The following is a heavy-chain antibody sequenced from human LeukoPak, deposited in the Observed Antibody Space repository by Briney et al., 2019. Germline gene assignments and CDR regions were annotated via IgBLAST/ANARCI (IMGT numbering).Heavy chain of an antibody. CDR2: INPSGGST. D-gene: IGHD2-15*01. J-gene: IGHJ5*02. CDR1: GYTFTSYY. V-gene: IGHV1-46*01. CDR3: AVGQGYCSGGSCYLDWFDP. Sequence: ASVKVSCKASGYTFTSYYMHWVRQAPGQRLEWMGIINPSGGSTSYAQKFRGRVTMTRDMSTSTVYMELSSLRSEDTAVYYCAVGQGYCSGGSCYLDWFDPWGQGTLVTVSS.